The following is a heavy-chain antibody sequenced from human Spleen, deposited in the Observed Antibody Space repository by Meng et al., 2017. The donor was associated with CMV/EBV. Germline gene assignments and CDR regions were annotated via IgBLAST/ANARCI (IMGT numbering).Heavy chain of an antibody. CDR3: ARGTSFYGSGTDDWFDP. CDR1: SISSGHYY. Sequence: SISSGHYYWSCIRLPPGQGLERIRYIYYSGSAYYNPSLESRITMSVYTSRNQFSLRLSSVTAADTAVYYCARGTSFYGSGTDDWFDPWGPGTLVTVSS. CDR2: IYYSGSA. D-gene: IGHD3-10*01. J-gene: IGHJ5*02. V-gene: IGHV4-30-4*08.